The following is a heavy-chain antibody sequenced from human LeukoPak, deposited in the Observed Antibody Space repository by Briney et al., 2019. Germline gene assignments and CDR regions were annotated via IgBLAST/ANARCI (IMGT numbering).Heavy chain of an antibody. Sequence: ASVKVSCKASGYTFTSYGISWVRQAPGQGLEWMGWISAYNGNTNYAQKLQGRATMTTDTSTSTAYMELRSLRSDDTAVYYCARDIGYYDSSYFDYWGQGTLVTVSS. CDR1: GYTFTSYG. CDR2: ISAYNGNT. V-gene: IGHV1-18*01. D-gene: IGHD3-22*01. J-gene: IGHJ4*02. CDR3: ARDIGYYDSSYFDY.